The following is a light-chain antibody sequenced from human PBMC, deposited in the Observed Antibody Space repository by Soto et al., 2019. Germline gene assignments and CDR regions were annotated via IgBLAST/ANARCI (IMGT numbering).Light chain of an antibody. CDR1: QSISSAY. J-gene: IGKJ2*01. CDR2: STS. V-gene: IGKV3-20*01. Sequence: EIVLTQSPGTLSLSPGERATLSCRASQSISSAYFAWYQHKPGQAPSLLIYSTSLRATGIPDRFSGSGSGTDFTLPISRLEPEDFAVYYCQQYGTSPMYSFGQGTKLEIK. CDR3: QQYGTSPMYS.